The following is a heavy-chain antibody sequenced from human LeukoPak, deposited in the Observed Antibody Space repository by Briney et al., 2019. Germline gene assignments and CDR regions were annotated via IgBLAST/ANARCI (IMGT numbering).Heavy chain of an antibody. CDR1: GGTFSSYA. J-gene: IGHJ4*02. D-gene: IGHD3-22*01. Sequence: ASVKVSCKASGGTFSSYAISWVRQAPGQGLEWMGGITPIFGTANYAQKFQGRVTITADESTSKAYMELSSLRPEDTAVYYCASQPSYYYYSSGYLDYWGQGTLVTVSS. CDR2: ITPIFGTA. V-gene: IGHV1-69*13. CDR3: ASQPSYYYYSSGYLDY.